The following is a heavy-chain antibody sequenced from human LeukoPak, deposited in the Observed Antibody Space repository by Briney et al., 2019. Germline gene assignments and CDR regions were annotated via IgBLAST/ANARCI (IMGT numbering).Heavy chain of an antibody. Sequence: GESLRLSCAASGFTFSSYAMHWVRQAPGKGLEYVSAISSNGGSTYYANSVKGRFTISRDNSKNTLYLQMGSLRAEDMAVYYCARGSTVTYLTVFDYWGQGTLVTVSS. D-gene: IGHD4-17*01. CDR1: GFTFSSYA. J-gene: IGHJ4*02. V-gene: IGHV3-64*01. CDR2: ISSNGGST. CDR3: ARGSTVTYLTVFDY.